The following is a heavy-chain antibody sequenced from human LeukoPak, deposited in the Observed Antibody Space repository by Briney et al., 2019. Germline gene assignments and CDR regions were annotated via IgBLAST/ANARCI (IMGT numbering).Heavy chain of an antibody. CDR2: ISGSGGST. J-gene: IGHJ4*02. V-gene: IGHV3-23*01. Sequence: GGSLRLSCAASGFTFSSYAMSWVRQAPGKGLEWVSAISGSGGSTYYADSVKGRFTISRDNSKNTRYLQMHSLRAEDTAVYYCAKQRKLGGYYYWGQGTLVTVSS. CDR3: AKQRKLGGYYY. D-gene: IGHD3-22*01. CDR1: GFTFSSYA.